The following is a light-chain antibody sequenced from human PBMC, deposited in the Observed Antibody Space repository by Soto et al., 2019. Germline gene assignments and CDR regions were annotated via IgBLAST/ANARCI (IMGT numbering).Light chain of an antibody. Sequence: EIVMTQSPATLSVSPGERATLSCRASQSVSSNLAWYQQKPGQAPRLLIYGASTRATGIPARFSGSGSGTEFTLTISSLQSEDFAVYYCQQYNNWQGTFGQGTKVDIK. CDR2: GAS. CDR1: QSVSSN. J-gene: IGKJ1*01. CDR3: QQYNNWQGT. V-gene: IGKV3-15*01.